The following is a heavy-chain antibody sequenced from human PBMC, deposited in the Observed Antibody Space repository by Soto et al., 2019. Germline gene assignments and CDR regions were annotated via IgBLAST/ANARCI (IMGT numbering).Heavy chain of an antibody. Sequence: PSETLSLTCTVSGGSISSSSYYWDWIRQPPGKGLEWIGSIYYSGSTYYNPSLKSRVTISVDTSKNQFSLKLSSVTAADTAVYYCARHGGSMVRGVIIKEGPFDYWGQGTLVTVSS. CDR3: ARHGGSMVRGVIIKEGPFDY. D-gene: IGHD3-10*01. CDR1: GGSISSSSYY. J-gene: IGHJ4*02. CDR2: IYYSGST. V-gene: IGHV4-39*01.